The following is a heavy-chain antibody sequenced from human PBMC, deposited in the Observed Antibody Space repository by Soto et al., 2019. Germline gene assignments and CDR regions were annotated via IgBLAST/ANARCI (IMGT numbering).Heavy chain of an antibody. CDR1: GFSFSSYG. J-gene: IGHJ4*02. D-gene: IGHD1-20*01. Sequence: EVQLVESGGGLVQPGGSLRLSCAASGFSFSSYGMNWARQAPGKGLEWVTHINSGGETTSYSDSVKGRFTISRDDAKNSLYLQINSLRVDDTAIYYCARDTEGIHDFDYWGPGRLVTVSS. CDR2: INSGGETT. V-gene: IGHV3-48*04. CDR3: ARDTEGIHDFDY.